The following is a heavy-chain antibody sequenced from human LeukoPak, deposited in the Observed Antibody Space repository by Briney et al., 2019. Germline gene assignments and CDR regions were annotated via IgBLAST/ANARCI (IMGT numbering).Heavy chain of an antibody. J-gene: IGHJ6*04. Sequence: PGGSLRLLCAASGFTFSSYGMHWVRQAPGKGREWVAVISYDGSNKYYADSAKGRFTISRDNSKNTLYLQMNSLRAEDTAVYYCARDRAFFRNGMDVWGKGTTVTVSS. CDR1: GFTFSSYG. CDR3: ARDRAFFRNGMDV. D-gene: IGHD3-3*02. CDR2: ISYDGSNK. V-gene: IGHV3-30*03.